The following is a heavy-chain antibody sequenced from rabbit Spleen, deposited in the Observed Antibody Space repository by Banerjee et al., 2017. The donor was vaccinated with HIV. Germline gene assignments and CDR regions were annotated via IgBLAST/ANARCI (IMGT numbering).Heavy chain of an antibody. CDR3: ARDTGSSFSSYGMDL. D-gene: IGHD8-1*01. Sequence: QQQLVESGGGLVKPEGSLTLTCKASGIDFSSGYYMCWVRQAPGKGLEWVACIYTGSSSGFTYSATWAKGRFTCSKTSSTTVTLQMTSLTVADTATYFCARDTGSSFSSYGMDLWGQGTLVTVS. CDR2: IYTGSSSGFT. J-gene: IGHJ6*01. V-gene: IGHV1S45*01. CDR1: GIDFSSGYY.